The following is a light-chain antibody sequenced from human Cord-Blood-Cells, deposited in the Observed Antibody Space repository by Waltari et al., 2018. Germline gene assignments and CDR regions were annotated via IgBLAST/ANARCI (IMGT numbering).Light chain of an antibody. V-gene: IGKV3-11*01. Sequence: EIVLPPSPATLSLPPGERATLSCRASQSVSSYLAWYQQKPGQAPRLLIYDASNRATGIPARFSGSGSGTDFTLTISSLEPEDFAVYYCQQRSNWPPTFGQGTRLEIK. CDR3: QQRSNWPPT. CDR1: QSVSSY. J-gene: IGKJ5*01. CDR2: DAS.